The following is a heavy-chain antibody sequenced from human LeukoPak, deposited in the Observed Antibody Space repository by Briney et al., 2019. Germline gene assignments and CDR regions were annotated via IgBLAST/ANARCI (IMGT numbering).Heavy chain of an antibody. CDR3: ARVIDSNSWYFDL. J-gene: IGHJ2*01. CDR2: INSDGSST. D-gene: IGHD6-13*01. Sequence: GGSLRLSCAASGFAFSSYCMHWVRQAPGKGLVWVSRINSDGSSTNYADSVKGRLTISRDNAKNTLYLQMNSLRAEDTAVYYCARVIDSNSWYFDLWGRGTLVTVSS. CDR1: GFAFSSYC. V-gene: IGHV3-74*01.